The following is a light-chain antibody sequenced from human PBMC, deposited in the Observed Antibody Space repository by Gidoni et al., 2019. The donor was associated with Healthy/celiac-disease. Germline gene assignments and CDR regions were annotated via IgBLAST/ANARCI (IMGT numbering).Light chain of an antibody. V-gene: IGKV1-33*01. J-gene: IGKJ5*01. CDR1: QDISNY. CDR3: HQYDNLPPIT. Sequence: DIQMTQSPSSLSASVGDRVTITCQASQDISNYLNWFQQKPGKAPKFLIYDASKLETGVPSRFSGSGSGTDFTFTISSLQPEDFATYYGHQYDNLPPITFGQGTRLEIK. CDR2: DAS.